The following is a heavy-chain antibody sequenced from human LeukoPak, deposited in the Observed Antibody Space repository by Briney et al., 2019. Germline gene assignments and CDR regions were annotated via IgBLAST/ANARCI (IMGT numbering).Heavy chain of an antibody. CDR3: AKADTTLDPFDY. CDR1: GFTFDDYT. D-gene: IGHD5-18*01. J-gene: IGHJ4*02. V-gene: IGHV3-43*01. CDR2: ISWDAGRT. Sequence: GGSLRLSCAASGFTFDDYTMHWVRQAPGKGLEWVSLISWDAGRTYYADSVKGRFTISRDNSKNSLYLQMNSLRTEDTALYYCAKADTTLDPFDYWGQGTLVTVSS.